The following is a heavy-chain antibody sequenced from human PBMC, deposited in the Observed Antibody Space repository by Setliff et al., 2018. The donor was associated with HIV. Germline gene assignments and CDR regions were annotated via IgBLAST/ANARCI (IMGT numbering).Heavy chain of an antibody. J-gene: IGHJ5*02. D-gene: IGHD2-15*01. CDR3: ASGVRGGYCSGGSCLTYNWFDP. CDR1: RGSISSSGFY. Sequence: PSETLSLTCTVSRGSISSSGFYWGWIRQPPGKGLEWLGSFYYSGSTFYTPSLKSRVTISVDTSKNQFSLKLSSVTAADTAVYYCASGVRGGYCSGGSCLTYNWFDPWG. V-gene: IGHV4-39*07. CDR2: FYYSGST.